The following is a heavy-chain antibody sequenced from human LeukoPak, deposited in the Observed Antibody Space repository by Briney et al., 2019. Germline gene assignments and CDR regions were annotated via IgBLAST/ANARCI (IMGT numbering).Heavy chain of an antibody. Sequence: SETLSLTCTVSGGSISSGGYYWSWIRQHPGKGLEWIGYIYHSGSAYYNPSLKSRVTISVDRSKNQFSLKLSSVTAADTAVYYCARSSRGVTDYWGQGTLVTVSS. J-gene: IGHJ4*02. CDR2: IYHSGSA. CDR1: GGSISSGGYY. V-gene: IGHV4-31*03. CDR3: ARSSRGVTDY.